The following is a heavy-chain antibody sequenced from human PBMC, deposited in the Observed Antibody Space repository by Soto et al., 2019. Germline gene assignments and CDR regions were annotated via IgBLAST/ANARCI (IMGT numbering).Heavy chain of an antibody. V-gene: IGHV3-73*01. Sequence: LRLSCAASGFTVSSNYMSWVRQAPGKGLEWVGRIRSKPNNYATAYVASVEGRFTISRDDSKNTAYLQMTSLKTEDTAVYYCIRGGGSNTQRYYYMDVWGKGTTVTVSS. D-gene: IGHD2-2*01. CDR1: GFTVSSNY. CDR2: IRSKPNNYAT. J-gene: IGHJ6*03. CDR3: IRGGGSNTQRYYYMDV.